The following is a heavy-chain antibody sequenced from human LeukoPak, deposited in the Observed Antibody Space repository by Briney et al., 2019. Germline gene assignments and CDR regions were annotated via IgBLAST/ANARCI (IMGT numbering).Heavy chain of an antibody. V-gene: IGHV3-21*01. J-gene: IGHJ4*02. CDR3: ARDPSESSSWPFDY. CDR2: ISSSSSYI. D-gene: IGHD6-13*01. CDR1: GFTFSSYS. Sequence: GGSLRLSCAASGFTFSSYSMNWVRQAPGKGLEWVSSISSSSSYIYYADSVKGRFTISRDNAKNSLYLQMNSLRAEDTAVCYCARDPSESSSWPFDYWGQGTLVTVSS.